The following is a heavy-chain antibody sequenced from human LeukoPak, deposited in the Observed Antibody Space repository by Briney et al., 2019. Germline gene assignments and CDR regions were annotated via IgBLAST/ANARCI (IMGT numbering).Heavy chain of an antibody. D-gene: IGHD6-19*01. CDR1: GFTVSSKY. V-gene: IGHV3-66*01. CDR2: IHPGGTI. CDR3: AMYSSAWYAVY. Sequence: GGSLRLSCAASGFTVSSKYMGWVRQAPGKGLEWVSVIHPGGTIYYSDSVKGRFTISRHNSKNTLYLEMNTLRVEDTAVYYCAMYSSAWYAVYWGQGTLVTVSS. J-gene: IGHJ4*02.